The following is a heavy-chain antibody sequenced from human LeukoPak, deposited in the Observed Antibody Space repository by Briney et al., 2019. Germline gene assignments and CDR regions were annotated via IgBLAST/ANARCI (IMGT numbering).Heavy chain of an antibody. Sequence: SGGSLRLSCAASGFTFSTYVMSWVRQAPGKGLEWVSTISGSGDSTHYADSVKGRFTISRDNSKNTVYLQMNSLRAEDTAVYYCVPQETTVTTFWGQGTLVTVSP. CDR1: GFTFSTYV. J-gene: IGHJ4*02. CDR2: ISGSGDST. CDR3: VPQETTVTTF. D-gene: IGHD4-17*01. V-gene: IGHV3-23*01.